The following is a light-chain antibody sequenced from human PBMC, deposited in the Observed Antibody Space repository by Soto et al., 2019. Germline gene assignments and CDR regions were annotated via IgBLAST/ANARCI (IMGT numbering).Light chain of an antibody. Sequence: DIQLTQAPSFLSASVGDRVTITCRASQDINTYLAWYQQKPGKAPKLLIFAASTLQNGVPSRFSGSGSGTEFTVTITSLQPEDVATYYCQQRKRYPITFGQGTRLEI. CDR2: AAS. V-gene: IGKV1-9*01. CDR1: QDINTY. J-gene: IGKJ5*01. CDR3: QQRKRYPIT.